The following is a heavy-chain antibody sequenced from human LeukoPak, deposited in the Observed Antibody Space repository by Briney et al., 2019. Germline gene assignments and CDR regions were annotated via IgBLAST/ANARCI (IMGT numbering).Heavy chain of an antibody. J-gene: IGHJ6*02. CDR1: GYTLTDLS. CDR3: ATGRLGYSGYDSLSLGYYYYGMDV. D-gene: IGHD5-12*01. CDR2: FDPEDGET. Sequence: ASVKVSCKVSGYTLTDLSMHWVRQAPGKGLEWMGGFDPEDGETIYAEKFQGRVTMTEDTSTDTAYMELSSLRSEDTAVYYCATGRLGYSGYDSLSLGYYYYGMDVWGQGTTVTVSS. V-gene: IGHV1-24*01.